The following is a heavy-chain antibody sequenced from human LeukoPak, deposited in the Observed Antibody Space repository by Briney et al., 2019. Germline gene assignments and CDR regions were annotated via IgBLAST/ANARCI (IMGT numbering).Heavy chain of an antibody. CDR1: GGSFSGYY. J-gene: IGHJ4*02. V-gene: IGHV4-59*01. CDR3: ARVPYYDFWSGRYYFDY. D-gene: IGHD3-3*01. CDR2: IYYSGST. Sequence: PSETLSLTCAVYGGSFSGYYWSWIRQPPGKGLEWIGYIYYSGSTNYNPSLKSRVTISVDTSKNQFSLKLSSVTAADTAVYYCARVPYYDFWSGRYYFDYWGQGTLVTVSS.